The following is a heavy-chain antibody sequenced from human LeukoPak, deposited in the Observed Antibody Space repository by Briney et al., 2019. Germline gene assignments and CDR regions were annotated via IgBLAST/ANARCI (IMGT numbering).Heavy chain of an antibody. CDR1: GYTFTTYD. CDR2: LSPNSGQT. D-gene: IGHD6-19*01. CDR3: TRGNVVAGDY. J-gene: IGHJ4*02. Sequence: ASVKVSCKASGYTFTTYDINWVRQATGQGLEWMGWLSPNSGQTAYAQKFQGRVTMTRDISISTFYLELSSLTSEDTAVYYCTRGNVVAGDYRGQGTLVTVSS. V-gene: IGHV1-8*01.